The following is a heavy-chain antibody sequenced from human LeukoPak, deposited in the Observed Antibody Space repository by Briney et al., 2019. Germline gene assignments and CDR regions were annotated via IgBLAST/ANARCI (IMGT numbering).Heavy chain of an antibody. CDR3: ARVYYDSSGYYYIHFDY. J-gene: IGHJ4*02. D-gene: IGHD3-22*01. V-gene: IGHV4-34*01. CDR2: INHSGST. Sequence: SETLSLTCAVYGGSFSGYYWSWIRQPPGKGLEWIGEINHSGSTNYNPSLMGRVTISVDTSKNQFSLKLSSVTAADTAVYYCARVYYDSSGYYYIHFDYWGQGTLVTVSS. CDR1: GGSFSGYY.